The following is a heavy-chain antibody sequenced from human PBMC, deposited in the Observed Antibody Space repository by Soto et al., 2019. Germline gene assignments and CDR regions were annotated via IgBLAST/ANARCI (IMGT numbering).Heavy chain of an antibody. CDR2: INPSGGST. Sequence: QVQLVHSGAEVKKPGASVKVSCKASGYTFTSYYMHWVRQAPGQGLEWMGIINPSGGSTGYAQKFKGRVTMTRDTSTSTVYMELRSLRSEYTAVYYCARATPHFARDAFDIWGQGTMVTVSS. V-gene: IGHV1-46*01. CDR1: GYTFTSYY. D-gene: IGHD3-3*02. CDR3: ARATPHFARDAFDI. J-gene: IGHJ3*02.